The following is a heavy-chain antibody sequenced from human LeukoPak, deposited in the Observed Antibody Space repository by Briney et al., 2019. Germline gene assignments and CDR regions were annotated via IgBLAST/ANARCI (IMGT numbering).Heavy chain of an antibody. CDR1: GFIFSSYG. J-gene: IGHJ4*02. D-gene: IGHD2-2*02. Sequence: GGSLRLSCAASGFIFSSYGMHWVRQAPGKGLEWVAVILSDGSKEFYTDSVKGRFTISRDNSKNTLYLQMNSLRAEDTAVYYCAKAYCSSTRCYTGSGFDYWGQGTLVTVSS. V-gene: IGHV3-33*06. CDR3: AKAYCSSTRCYTGSGFDY. CDR2: ILSDGSKE.